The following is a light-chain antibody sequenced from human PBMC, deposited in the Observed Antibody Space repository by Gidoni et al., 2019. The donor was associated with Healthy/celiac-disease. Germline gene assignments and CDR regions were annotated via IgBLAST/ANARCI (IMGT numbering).Light chain of an antibody. CDR1: QSISSY. CDR3: QQSYSTPWT. J-gene: IGKJ1*01. Sequence: DIQMTPSPSSLSASVGDRVTITCRASQSISSYLNWYQQKPGKAPKVLIYAASSLQSGVPSRFSGSRSGTDFTLTISSLQPEDFATYYCQQSYSTPWTFGQGTKVEIK. CDR2: AAS. V-gene: IGKV1-39*01.